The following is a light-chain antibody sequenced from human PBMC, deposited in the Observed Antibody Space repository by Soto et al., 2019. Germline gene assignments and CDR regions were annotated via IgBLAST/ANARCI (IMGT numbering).Light chain of an antibody. CDR3: QQYKSFSLT. CDR2: KTS. Sequence: DIQMTQSPSTLPASVGDRVTITCRASQSIDRWLAWYQQKPGKAPKLLIYKTSNLESGVPSRFSGSGSGTEFSLTISSLQPDDFATYYCQQYKSFSLTFGGGTKVDIK. J-gene: IGKJ4*01. V-gene: IGKV1-5*03. CDR1: QSIDRW.